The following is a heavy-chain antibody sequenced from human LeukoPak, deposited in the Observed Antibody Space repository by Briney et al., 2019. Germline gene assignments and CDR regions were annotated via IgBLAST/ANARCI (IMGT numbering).Heavy chain of an antibody. CDR3: ARGLRGDCTSTSCYAPYYYYMDV. V-gene: IGHV1-18*01. CDR1: VYTFISYV. J-gene: IGHJ6*03. CDR2: ISAYNVET. Sequence: GASVKVSSKPPVYTFISYVISWVRQAPGQGLKWMGWISAYNVETKHAQKFQGRVTMTTDTSTSTAYMELSSLTSDDSAVYYCARGLRGDCTSTSCYAPYYYYMDVWGKGTTVTISS. D-gene: IGHD2-2*01.